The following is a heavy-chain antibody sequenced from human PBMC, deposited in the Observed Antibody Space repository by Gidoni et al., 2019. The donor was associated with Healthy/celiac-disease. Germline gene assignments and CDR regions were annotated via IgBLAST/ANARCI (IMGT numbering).Heavy chain of an antibody. J-gene: IGHJ3*02. CDR1: GFPFSNYG. CDR2: ISYDGTNK. Sequence: QVQLVESGGGVVQPGRSLNLSCAASGFPFSNYGMHWVRQAPGKGLEWVAVISYDGTNKYYADSVKGRFTISRDNSKNTLYLQMNSLRAEDTALYYCAKDYSVAAAFDIWGQGTMVTVSS. D-gene: IGHD6-19*01. V-gene: IGHV3-30*18. CDR3: AKDYSVAAAFDI.